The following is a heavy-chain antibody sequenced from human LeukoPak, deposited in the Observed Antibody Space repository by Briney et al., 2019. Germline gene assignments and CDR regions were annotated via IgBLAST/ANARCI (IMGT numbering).Heavy chain of an antibody. V-gene: IGHV3-74*01. CDR2: INTDGSRT. D-gene: IGHD3-10*01. CDR1: GFTFSNYR. CDR3: ARVVFGDYFDY. Sequence: GGSLRLSCAASGFTFSNYRMHWVRQAPGKGLVWVSRINTDGSRTTYADSVKDRFTISRDNAKNTLYLQMNSLRAEDTAVYYCARVVFGDYFDYWGQGTLVTVSS. J-gene: IGHJ4*02.